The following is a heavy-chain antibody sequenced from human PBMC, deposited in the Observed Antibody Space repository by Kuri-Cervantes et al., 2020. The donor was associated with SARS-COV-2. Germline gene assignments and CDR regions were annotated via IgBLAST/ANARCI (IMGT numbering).Heavy chain of an antibody. CDR2: IYNSGST. V-gene: IGHV4-34*08. J-gene: IGHJ3*02. Sequence: ESLKISCAASGFTFSGYSMNWIRQPPGKGLEWIGNIYNSGSTYYNPSLKSRVTISVDTSKKQFSLKLSSVTAADTAMYYCVTSLPRSGWDGEDAFDIWGQGTMVTVSS. D-gene: IGHD6-19*01. CDR3: VTSLPRSGWDGEDAFDI. CDR1: GFTFSGYS.